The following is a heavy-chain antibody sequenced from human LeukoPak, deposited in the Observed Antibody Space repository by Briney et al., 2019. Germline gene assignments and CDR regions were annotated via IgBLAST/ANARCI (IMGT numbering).Heavy chain of an antibody. CDR2: IYYSGST. V-gene: IGHV4-30-4*01. J-gene: IGHJ6*03. CDR1: GGSISSGDYY. Sequence: SETLSLTCTVSGGSISSGDYYWSWIRQPPGTGLEWIGYIYYSGSTYYNSSPKSRVTISIDTSKNQFSLKLSSVTAADTAVYYCARVRDSGGMDVWGKGTTVTVSS. D-gene: IGHD1-26*01. CDR3: ARVRDSGGMDV.